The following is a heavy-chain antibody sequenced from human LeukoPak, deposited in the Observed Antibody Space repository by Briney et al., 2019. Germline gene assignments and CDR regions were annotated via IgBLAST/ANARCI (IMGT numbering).Heavy chain of an antibody. CDR2: IKQDGSEK. J-gene: IGHJ4*02. Sequence: PGGSLRLPCAPSGFTFSNYWMNWVRQAPGKGLEWVANIKQDGSEKYYVDSVKGRFTISRDNAKNSLYLQMNSLRAEDTALYYCARNSPGWFGIDYWGQGTLVTVSS. CDR3: ARNSPGWFGIDY. CDR1: GFTFSNYW. D-gene: IGHD3-10*01. V-gene: IGHV3-7*04.